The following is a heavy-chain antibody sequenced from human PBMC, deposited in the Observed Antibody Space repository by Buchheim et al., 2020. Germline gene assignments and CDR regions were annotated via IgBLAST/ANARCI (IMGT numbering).Heavy chain of an antibody. CDR3: ARGGDYYYGMDV. CDR2: VYYSASTNY. Sequence: QVQLQESGPGLVKPSETLSLTCTVSGGSIISYYWSWIRQPPGKGLEWIGYVYYSASTNYNYNPSLRSRVTISGDTSKNNFSLKLSSVTAADTAVYYCARGGDYYYGMDVWGQGTT. J-gene: IGHJ6*02. CDR1: GGSIISYY. V-gene: IGHV4-59*01. D-gene: IGHD3-16*01.